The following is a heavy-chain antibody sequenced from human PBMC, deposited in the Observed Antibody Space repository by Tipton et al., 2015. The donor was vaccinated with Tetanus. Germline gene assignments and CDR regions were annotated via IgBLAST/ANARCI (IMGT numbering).Heavy chain of an antibody. CDR1: GLSFSDYF. D-gene: IGHD6-19*01. CDR2: ISDTASTI. V-gene: IGHV3-11*04. J-gene: IGHJ4*02. Sequence: SLRLSCAASGLSFSDYFMGWVRQAPGEGLEWISYISDTASTIHYADSVRGRFTISRDNAKNSLYLQMNSLRAEDTAVYYCVRDGGSSGWLAYWGQGTLVTVSS. CDR3: VRDGGSSGWLAY.